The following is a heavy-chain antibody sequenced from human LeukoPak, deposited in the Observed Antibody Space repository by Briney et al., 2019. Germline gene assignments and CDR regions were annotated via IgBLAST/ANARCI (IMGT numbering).Heavy chain of an antibody. D-gene: IGHD4-23*01. CDR3: ARGPNSGNSDSFDF. V-gene: IGHV3-48*03. Sequence: GGSLRLSCAASGFTFRTYEMHWVRQAPGKGLEWISYISGSGDTIFYADSVKGRFTISRDNARNSLFLQMNSLGVEDTAVYYCARGPNSGNSDSFDFWGHGTMVTVSS. J-gene: IGHJ3*01. CDR1: GFTFRTYE. CDR2: ISGSGDTI.